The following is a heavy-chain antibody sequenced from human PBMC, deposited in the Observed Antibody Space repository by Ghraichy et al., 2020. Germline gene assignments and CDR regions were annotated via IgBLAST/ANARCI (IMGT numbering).Heavy chain of an antibody. V-gene: IGHV3-21*01. J-gene: IGHJ4*02. D-gene: IGHD3-22*01. Sequence: GGSLRLSCAASGFTFSSYSMNWVRQAPGKGLEWVSSISSSSYIYYADSVKGRFTISRDNAKNSLYLQMNSLRAEDTAVYYCASAYYYDSSGYYPGGYWGQGTLVTVSS. CDR2: ISSSSYI. CDR1: GFTFSSYS. CDR3: ASAYYYDSSGYYPGGY.